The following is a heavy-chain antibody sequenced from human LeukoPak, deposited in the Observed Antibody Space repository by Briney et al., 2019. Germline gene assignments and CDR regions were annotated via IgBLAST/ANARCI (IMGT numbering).Heavy chain of an antibody. CDR2: INPNSGGT. D-gene: IGHD3-10*01. CDR3: ARDLLRGVTNRYYYYYMDV. V-gene: IGHV1-2*02. Sequence: ASVKVSCKASGYTFSGYYIHWVRQAPGLGLEWMGWINPNSGGTKNAQKFQGRVTMTGDTSINTAYMELSRLRSDDTAVYYCARDLLRGVTNRYYYYYMDVWGKGTTVTISS. J-gene: IGHJ6*03. CDR1: GYTFSGYY.